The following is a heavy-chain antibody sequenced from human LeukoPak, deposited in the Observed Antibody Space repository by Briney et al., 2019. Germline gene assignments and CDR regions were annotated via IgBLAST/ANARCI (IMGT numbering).Heavy chain of an antibody. CDR3: ARASAFGELSFDY. V-gene: IGHV1-46*01. J-gene: IGHJ4*02. CDR2: INPSGGST. CDR1: GGTFSSYA. Sequence: ASVKVSCKASGGTFSSYAISWVRQAPGQGLEWMGIINPSGGSTSYAQKFQGRVTMTRDMSTSTVYMELSSLRSEDTAVYYCARASAFGELSFDYWGQGTLVTVSS. D-gene: IGHD3-10*01.